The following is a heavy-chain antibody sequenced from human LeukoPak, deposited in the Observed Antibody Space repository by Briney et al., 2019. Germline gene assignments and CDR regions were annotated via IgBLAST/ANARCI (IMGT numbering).Heavy chain of an antibody. V-gene: IGHV4-59*08. J-gene: IGHJ6*02. Sequence: SETLSLTCTVSGGSISSYHWSWIRQPPGKGLEWIGYIYYSGSTNYNPSLKSRVTISVDTSKNQFSLKLSSVTAADTAVYYCARYGDYYYYGMDVWGQGTTVTVSS. CDR1: GGSISSYH. CDR2: IYYSGST. CDR3: ARYGDYYYYGMDV. D-gene: IGHD4-17*01.